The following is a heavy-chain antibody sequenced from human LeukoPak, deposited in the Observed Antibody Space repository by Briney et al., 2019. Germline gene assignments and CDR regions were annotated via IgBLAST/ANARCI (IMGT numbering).Heavy chain of an antibody. CDR2: INPNSGGT. D-gene: IGHD2-15*01. V-gene: IGHV1-2*06. J-gene: IGHJ4*02. Sequence: GASVKVSCKASGYTFTGYYMHWVRQAPGQGLEWMGRINPNSGGTNYAQKFQGRVTMTRDTSISTAYMELSRLRSDDTAVYYCAREGAYCSGGSCYSFFDYWGQGTLVTVSS. CDR1: GYTFTGYY. CDR3: AREGAYCSGGSCYSFFDY.